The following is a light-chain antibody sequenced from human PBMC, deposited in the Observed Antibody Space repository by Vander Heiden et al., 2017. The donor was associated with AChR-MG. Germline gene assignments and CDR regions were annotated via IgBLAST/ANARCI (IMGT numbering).Light chain of an antibody. CDR1: SRDDGGHND. J-gene: IGLJ3*02. CDR2: EVS. CDR3: SSCTSSSTPIWV. V-gene: IGLV2-14*01. Sequence: QSALTQPAPVAGSPGQSIPIPRAGASRDDGGHNDHCWYEQHPGNTPELMIYEVSNRPPEESNRFSGYKSGSTASLTISGLQAEDEADYYCSSCTSSSTPIWVFGGGTKLTVL.